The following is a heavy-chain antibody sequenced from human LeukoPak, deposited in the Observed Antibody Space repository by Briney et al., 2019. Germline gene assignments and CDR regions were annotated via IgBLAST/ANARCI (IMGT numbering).Heavy chain of an antibody. J-gene: IGHJ4*02. CDR3: ATPFTGGGPPY. V-gene: IGHV1-2*02. Sequence: ASVKVSRKASGYPFTNYWLHWVRQAPGQGLEWMGWIVPDTGDTNYAQKFQGRVTMTRDTSISTAYMELSSLRSDDAAVYYCATPFTGGGPPYWGQGTLVTVSS. CDR2: IVPDTGDT. D-gene: IGHD3-16*01. CDR1: GYPFTNYW.